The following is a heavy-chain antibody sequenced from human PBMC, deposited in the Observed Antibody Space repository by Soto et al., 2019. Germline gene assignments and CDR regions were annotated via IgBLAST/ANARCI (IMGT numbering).Heavy chain of an antibody. J-gene: IGHJ4*02. CDR1: GFTFSSYA. Sequence: GGSLRLSCAASGFTFSSYAMHWVCQAPGKGLEWVAVISYDGSNKYYADSVKGRFTISRDNSKNTLYLQMNSLRAEDTAVYYCARGLTVPSSCFDYWGQGTLVTVSS. CDR3: ARGLTVPSSCFDY. D-gene: IGHD6-13*01. V-gene: IGHV3-30-3*01. CDR2: ISYDGSNK.